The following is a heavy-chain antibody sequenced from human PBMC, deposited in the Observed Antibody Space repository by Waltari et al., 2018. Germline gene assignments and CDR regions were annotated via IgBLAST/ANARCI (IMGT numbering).Heavy chain of an antibody. Sequence: QVQLVQSGTEVKKPGSSVKVSCKASGGTFSSYAISGVRQAPGQGPAWMGGLIPIFGTANYAQKCQGRVTITTDEATSTAYMELSSLRSEDTAVYYCARVRRPDRRNAFDSWGQGTMVTVSS. CDR1: GGTFSSYA. J-gene: IGHJ3*02. CDR3: ARVRRPDRRNAFDS. CDR2: LIPIFGTA. V-gene: IGHV1-69*05.